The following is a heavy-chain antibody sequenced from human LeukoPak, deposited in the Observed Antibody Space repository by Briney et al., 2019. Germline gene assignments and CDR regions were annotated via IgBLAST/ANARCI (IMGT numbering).Heavy chain of an antibody. D-gene: IGHD6-19*01. CDR2: IYSGGDT. CDR1: GFTVSSNY. CDR3: ARGQWLVRGAFDI. Sequence: PGGSLRLSCAASGFTVSSNYMSWVRQAPGKGLEWVSTIYSGGDTYNADSVKDKFTIFRDNSKNTVYLQMDSLRAEDTAVYYCARGQWLVRGAFDIWGQGTMVTVSS. V-gene: IGHV3-66*01. J-gene: IGHJ3*02.